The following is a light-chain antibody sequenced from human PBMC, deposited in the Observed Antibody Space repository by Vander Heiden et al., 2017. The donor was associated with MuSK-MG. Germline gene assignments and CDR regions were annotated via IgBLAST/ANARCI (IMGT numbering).Light chain of an antibody. Sequence: QSALTQPASVSGSPGQSIAISCTGTSSDVGSYNYVSWYQQHPGKAPKLLMFEVSKRPSGISDRVSGSKSGNTESLTISGLQAEDEAYYDCCSYAGSGTDVFGTGTKVTVL. CDR1: SSDVGSYNY. J-gene: IGLJ1*01. V-gene: IGLV2-23*02. CDR2: EVS. CDR3: CSYAGSGTDV.